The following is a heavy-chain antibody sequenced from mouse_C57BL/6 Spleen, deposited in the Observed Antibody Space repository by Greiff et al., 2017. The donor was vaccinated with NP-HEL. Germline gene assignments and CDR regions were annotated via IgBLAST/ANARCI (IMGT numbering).Heavy chain of an antibody. CDR2: INPYNGGT. J-gene: IGHJ2*01. D-gene: IGHD1-1*01. Sequence: EVQLQQSGPVLVKPGASVKMSCKASGYTFTDYYMNWVKQSHGKSLEWIGVINPYNGGTSYNQKFKGKATLTVDKSSSTAYMELNSLTSEDSAVYYCANYGSSLDYWGQGTTLTVSS. CDR3: ANYGSSLDY. CDR1: GYTFTDYY. V-gene: IGHV1-19*01.